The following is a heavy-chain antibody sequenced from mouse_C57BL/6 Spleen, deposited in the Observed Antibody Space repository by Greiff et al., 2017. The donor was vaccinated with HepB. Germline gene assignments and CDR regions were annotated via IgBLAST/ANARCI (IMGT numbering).Heavy chain of an antibody. V-gene: IGHV1-55*01. D-gene: IGHD2-4*01. CDR1: GYTFTSYW. CDR3: ARRRHDDYFAWFAY. Sequence: QVQLQQSGAELVKPGASVKMSCKASGYTFTSYWITWVKQRPGQGLEWIGDIYPGSGSTNYNEKFKSKATLTVDTSSSTAYMQLSSLTSEDSAVYYCARRRHDDYFAWFAYWGQGTLVTVSA. CDR2: IYPGSGST. J-gene: IGHJ3*01.